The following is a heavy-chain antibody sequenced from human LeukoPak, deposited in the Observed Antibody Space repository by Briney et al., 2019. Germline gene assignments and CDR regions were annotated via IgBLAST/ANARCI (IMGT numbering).Heavy chain of an antibody. CDR2: SRNKANSYTT. CDR1: GFTFSDHY. Sequence: GGSLRLSCAASGFTFSDHYIDWVRQAPGKGLKWVGRSRNKANSYTTSYAASVKGRFTISRDDSKNSLYLQMNSLKTEDTAVYYCTRIAAVGTHFDYWGQGTLVTVSS. CDR3: TRIAAVGTHFDY. J-gene: IGHJ4*02. V-gene: IGHV3-72*01. D-gene: IGHD6-13*01.